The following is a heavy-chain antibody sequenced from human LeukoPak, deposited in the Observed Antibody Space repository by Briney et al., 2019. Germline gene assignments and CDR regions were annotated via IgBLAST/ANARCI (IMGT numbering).Heavy chain of an antibody. V-gene: IGHV1-69*05. Sequence: ASVKVSCKASGGTFSSYAISWVRQAPGQGLEWMGGIIPIFGTANYAQKFQGRVTITTDESTSTAYMELSSLRSEDTAVYYCARTGIDDIVVVPAAIGWFDPWGQGTLVTVSS. CDR2: IIPIFGTA. J-gene: IGHJ5*02. CDR1: GGTFSSYA. CDR3: ARTGIDDIVVVPAAIGWFDP. D-gene: IGHD2-2*02.